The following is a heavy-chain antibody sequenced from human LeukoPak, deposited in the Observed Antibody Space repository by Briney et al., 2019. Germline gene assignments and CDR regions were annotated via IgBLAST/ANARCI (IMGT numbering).Heavy chain of an antibody. D-gene: IGHD3-10*01. CDR3: APHRFGEPHFEY. J-gene: IGHJ4*02. CDR2: VYKTGHT. CDR1: DNSISSFY. Sequence: PSETLPLTCTVSDNSISSFYWIWIRQPPGKGLEWIGFVYKTGHTNYNPSLKSRVAISLDGSKSQVSLRLTSVTAAHTAVYYCAPHRFGEPHFEYWGRGTLVSVSS. V-gene: IGHV4-59*08.